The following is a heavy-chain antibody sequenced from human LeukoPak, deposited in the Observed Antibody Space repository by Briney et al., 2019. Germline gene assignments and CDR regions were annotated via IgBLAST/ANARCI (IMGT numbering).Heavy chain of an antibody. J-gene: IGHJ6*03. D-gene: IGHD3-3*01. Sequence: VASVKVSCKASGYTFISYGISWVRQAPGQGLEWMGWISAYNGNTNYAQKLQGRVTMTTDTSTSTAYMELRSLRSDDTAVYYCARNGYYYHYHYYMDVWGKGTTVTVSS. CDR1: GYTFISYG. CDR3: ARNGYYYHYHYYMDV. CDR2: ISAYNGNT. V-gene: IGHV1-18*01.